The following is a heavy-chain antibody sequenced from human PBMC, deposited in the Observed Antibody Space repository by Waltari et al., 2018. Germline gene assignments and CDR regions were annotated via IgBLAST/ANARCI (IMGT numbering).Heavy chain of an antibody. D-gene: IGHD3-22*01. CDR2: ISGSGGST. Sequence: EVQLLESGGGLVQPGGSLRLSCAASGFTFSSYAMSWVRQAPGKGLEWVSAISGSGGSTYYADSVKGMFTISRDNSKNTLYLQMNSLRAEDTAVYYCAKGGYYDSSGYYSYWGQGTLVTVSS. CDR1: GFTFSSYA. V-gene: IGHV3-23*01. J-gene: IGHJ4*02. CDR3: AKGGYYDSSGYYSY.